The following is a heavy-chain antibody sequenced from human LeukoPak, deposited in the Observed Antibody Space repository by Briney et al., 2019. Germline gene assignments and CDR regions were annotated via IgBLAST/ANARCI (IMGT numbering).Heavy chain of an antibody. Sequence: PSETLSLTCKVSGGSISSYYWSWIRQPPGKGLEWIGYIYDSGRTIYNLSLKRRVTISVDTSKNLFSLNLNSVTAADTAVYYCAISASSGSYYVTHFDFWGQGNLVTVSS. J-gene: IGHJ4*02. CDR2: IYDSGRT. V-gene: IGHV4-59*01. D-gene: IGHD3-10*01. CDR3: AISASSGSYYVTHFDF. CDR1: GGSISSYY.